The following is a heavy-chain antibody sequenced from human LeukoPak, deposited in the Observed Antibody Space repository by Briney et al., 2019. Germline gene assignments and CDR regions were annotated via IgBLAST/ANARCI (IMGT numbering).Heavy chain of an antibody. J-gene: IGHJ3*02. CDR2: INPSGGST. CDR1: GYTFTSYY. D-gene: IGHD6-19*01. CDR3: ARDSSGWYGDFHI. Sequence: ASVKVSCKASGYTFTSYYMHWVRQAPGQGLEWMGIINPSGGSTSYAQKFQGRVTMTRDTPTSTVYMELSSLRSEDTAVYYCARDSSGWYGDFHIWGQGTMVTVSS. V-gene: IGHV1-46*01.